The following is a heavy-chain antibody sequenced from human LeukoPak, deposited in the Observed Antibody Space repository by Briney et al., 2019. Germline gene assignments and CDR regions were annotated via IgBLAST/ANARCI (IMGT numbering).Heavy chain of an antibody. J-gene: IGHJ4*02. CDR3: AKAVVYDGNANYFDY. CDR2: TSGTGGSA. D-gene: IGHD3-22*01. CDR1: AFTFTSHA. V-gene: IGHV3-23*01. Sequence: PGGSLRLSCPASAFTFTSHAMSWVRQPPGNGLEWVSGTSGTGGSAYYADSVKGRFTISRDNSKNTLYLQMNSLRAEDTAVYYCAKAVVYDGNANYFDYWGQGTLVTVSS.